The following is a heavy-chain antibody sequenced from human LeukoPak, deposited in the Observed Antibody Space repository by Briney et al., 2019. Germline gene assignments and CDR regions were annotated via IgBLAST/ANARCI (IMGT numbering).Heavy chain of an antibody. V-gene: IGHV3-7*01. D-gene: IGHD4-11*01. CDR1: RFTLDTYW. J-gene: IGHJ4*02. CDR3: ARMWRGFEYSAQGYYFDY. CDR2: INPDGTDQ. Sequence: GSLRLSCAASRFTLDTYWMTWVRQAPGKGLEWVANINPDGTDQNYVDSLKGRFTISRDNAKNSLSLQMNSLRPDDTAVYFCARMWRGFEYSAQGYYFDYWGQGTLVTVSS.